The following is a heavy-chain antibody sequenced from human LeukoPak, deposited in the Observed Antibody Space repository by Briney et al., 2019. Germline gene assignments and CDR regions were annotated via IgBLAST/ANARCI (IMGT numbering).Heavy chain of an antibody. V-gene: IGHV3-23*01. D-gene: IGHD1-26*01. Sequence: PGGSLRLSCAASGFTFSSSAMVWVRQAPGKGLEWVSTIYDSGRTIYYADSVKGRFTISRDNSKNTLYLQMNSLRAEDTAMYYCAKNSGSTALWGQGTLVTVSS. J-gene: IGHJ4*02. CDR2: IYDSGRTI. CDR1: GFTFSSSA. CDR3: AKNSGSTAL.